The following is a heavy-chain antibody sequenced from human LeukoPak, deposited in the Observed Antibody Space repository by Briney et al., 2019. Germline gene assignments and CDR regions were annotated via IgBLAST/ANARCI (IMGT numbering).Heavy chain of an antibody. CDR3: ARVSGSSSWYRDYFDY. CDR1: GYTFTGYY. J-gene: IGHJ4*02. D-gene: IGHD6-13*01. V-gene: IGHV1-2*04. CDR2: INPNSGGT. Sequence: ASVKVSCKASGYTFTGYYTHWVRQAPGQGLEWMGWINPNSGGTNYAQKFQGWVTMTRDTSISTAYMELSRLRSDDTAVYYCARVSGSSSWYRDYFDYWGQGTLVTVSS.